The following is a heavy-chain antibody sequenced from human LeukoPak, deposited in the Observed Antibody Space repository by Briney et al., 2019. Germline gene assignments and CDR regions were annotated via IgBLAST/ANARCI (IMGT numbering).Heavy chain of an antibody. Sequence: GGSLRLSCAASGFTFNTYAMSWVRRAPGKGLEWVSAISGSGGTTYYADSVEGRFIISRDSSKNTLYLQMDSLRAEDTAVYYCAKGYYDSGAYSPFDYWGQGTLVTVSS. CDR2: ISGSGGTT. CDR1: GFTFNTYA. V-gene: IGHV3-23*01. D-gene: IGHD3-22*01. CDR3: AKGYYDSGAYSPFDY. J-gene: IGHJ4*02.